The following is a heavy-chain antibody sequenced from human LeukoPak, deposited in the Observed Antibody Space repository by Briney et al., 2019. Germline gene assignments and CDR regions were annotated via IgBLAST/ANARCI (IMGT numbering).Heavy chain of an antibody. J-gene: IGHJ4*02. CDR1: GGSISDYY. CDR2: IYYSGST. D-gene: IGHD6-6*01. Sequence: SETLSLTCTVSGGSISDYYWSWIRQPPGKGLEWIAYIYYSGSTNYNPSLKSRVTISVDTSKNQFFLKLSSVTAADTAVYYCARREYRGRYIDYWGQGTLVTVSS. V-gene: IGHV4-59*08. CDR3: ARREYRGRYIDY.